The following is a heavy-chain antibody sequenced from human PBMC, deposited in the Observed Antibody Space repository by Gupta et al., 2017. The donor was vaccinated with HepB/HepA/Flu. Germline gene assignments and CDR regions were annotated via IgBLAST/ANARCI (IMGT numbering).Heavy chain of an antibody. CDR1: GGSFSGYY. CDR3: ARRAGSDYVWGSYPYYYYYYGMDV. D-gene: IGHD3-16*02. Sequence: QVQLQQWGAGLLKPSETLSLTCAVYGGSFSGYYWSWIRQPPGKGLEWIGEINHSGSTNYNPSLKSRVTISVDTSKNQFSLKLSSVTAADTAVYYCARRAGSDYVWGSYPYYYYYYGMDVWGQGTTVTVSS. J-gene: IGHJ6*02. V-gene: IGHV4-34*01. CDR2: INHSGST.